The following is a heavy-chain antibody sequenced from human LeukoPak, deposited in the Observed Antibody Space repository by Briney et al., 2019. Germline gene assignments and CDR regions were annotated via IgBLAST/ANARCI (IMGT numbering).Heavy chain of an antibody. Sequence: GGSLRLSCAVSGLTFSDHYMDWVRQAPGKGLEWVGRSRDTTEYAASVKGRFTISRDDSKNSLYLQMNSLKTEDTAVYYCARGATVVTQYYYGLDVWGQGTTVTVSS. CDR2: SRDTT. CDR3: ARGATVVTQYYYGLDV. J-gene: IGHJ6*02. CDR1: GLTFSDHY. D-gene: IGHD4-23*01. V-gene: IGHV3-72*01.